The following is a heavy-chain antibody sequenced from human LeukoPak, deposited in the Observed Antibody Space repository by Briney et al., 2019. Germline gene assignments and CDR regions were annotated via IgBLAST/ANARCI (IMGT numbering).Heavy chain of an antibody. Sequence: PGGSLRLSCAASGFTFSSYAMSWVRQAPGKGLEWVSAISGSDGSTYYADSVKGRFTISRDNSKNTLYLQMNSLRAEDTAVYYCAKGLSITMIVVVTQGYFDYWGQGTLATVSS. CDR2: ISGSDGST. CDR1: GFTFSSYA. D-gene: IGHD3-22*01. V-gene: IGHV3-23*01. J-gene: IGHJ4*02. CDR3: AKGLSITMIVVVTQGYFDY.